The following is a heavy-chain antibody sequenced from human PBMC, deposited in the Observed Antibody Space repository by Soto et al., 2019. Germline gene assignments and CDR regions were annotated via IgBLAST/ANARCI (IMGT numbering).Heavy chain of an antibody. CDR2: IYQGGSI. V-gene: IGHV4-59*01. CDR3: VRSYDDSNGFSLYQFDY. Sequence: PSETLSLTCSVSGGSITSGYWTWIRQPPGKGLEWIGYIYQGGSINYNPSLKSRVIISVDTAKNHFSVGLNSATAADTAVYYCVRSYDDSNGFSLYQFDYWGQGTRVTVSS. CDR1: GGSITSGY. J-gene: IGHJ4*02. D-gene: IGHD3-22*01.